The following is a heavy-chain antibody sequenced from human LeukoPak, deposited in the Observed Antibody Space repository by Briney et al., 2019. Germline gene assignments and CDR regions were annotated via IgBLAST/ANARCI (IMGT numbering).Heavy chain of an antibody. CDR1: GGSISNSY. J-gene: IGHJ4*02. Sequence: SETLSLTCTVSGGSISNSYWSWIRQPPGKGLEWIGYIYYSGSTNYNPSLKSRVTISVDTSKNQFSLKLSSVTAADTAVYYCARGGVHDYGDYEPFDYWGQGTLVTVSS. D-gene: IGHD4-17*01. V-gene: IGHV4-59*01. CDR2: IYYSGST. CDR3: ARGGVHDYGDYEPFDY.